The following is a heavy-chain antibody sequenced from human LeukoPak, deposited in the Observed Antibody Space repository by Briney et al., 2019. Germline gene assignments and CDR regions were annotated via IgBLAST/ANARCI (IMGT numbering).Heavy chain of an antibody. Sequence: PGGSLRLSCAASGFTFSSYAMSWVRQAPGKGLEWVSTISGSGGSTYYADSVKGRFTISRDNSKNTLYLQMNSLRAEDTAVYYCAKDRFPRNYYDSSGYYGGDWFDPWGQGTLVTVSS. D-gene: IGHD3-22*01. CDR3: AKDRFPRNYYDSSGYYGGDWFDP. J-gene: IGHJ5*02. V-gene: IGHV3-23*01. CDR2: ISGSGGST. CDR1: GFTFSSYA.